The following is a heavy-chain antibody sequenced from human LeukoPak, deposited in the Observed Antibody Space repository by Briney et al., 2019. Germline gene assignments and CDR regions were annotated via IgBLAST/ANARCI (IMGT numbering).Heavy chain of an antibody. D-gene: IGHD6-19*01. CDR2: IYHSGST. V-gene: IGHV4-30-2*01. CDR1: GGSISSGAYS. J-gene: IGHJ3*02. Sequence: PSQTLSLTCAVSGGSISSGAYSWSWIRQPPGKGLEWIGYIYHSGSTYYNPFLKSRVTISVDTSKNQFSLKLSSVTAADTAVYYCAREGTAVAGTGAFDIWGQGTMVTVSS. CDR3: AREGTAVAGTGAFDI.